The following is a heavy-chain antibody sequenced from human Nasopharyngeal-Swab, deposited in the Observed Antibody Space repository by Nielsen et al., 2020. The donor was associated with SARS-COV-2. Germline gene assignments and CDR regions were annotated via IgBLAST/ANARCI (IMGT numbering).Heavy chain of an antibody. D-gene: IGHD6-13*01. CDR3: AKDTSSSWYVGWFDP. CDR2: ISWNSGSI. Sequence: GGSLRLSCAASGFTFDDYAMHWVRHAPGKGLEWVSGISWNSGSIGYADSVKGRLTISRDNAKNSLYLQMNSLRAEDTALYYCAKDTSSSWYVGWFDPWGQGTLVTVSS. CDR1: GFTFDDYA. V-gene: IGHV3-9*01. J-gene: IGHJ5*02.